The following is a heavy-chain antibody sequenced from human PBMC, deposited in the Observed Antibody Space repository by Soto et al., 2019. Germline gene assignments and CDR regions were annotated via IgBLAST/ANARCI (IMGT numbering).Heavy chain of an antibody. Sequence: GGSLRLSCAASGFTVSSNYMSWVRQAPGKGLEWVSVIYSGGSTYYADSVKGRFTISRDNSKNTLYLQMNSLRAEDTAVYYCARVKWELHKGERNAFDIWGQGTMVTVSS. J-gene: IGHJ3*02. D-gene: IGHD1-26*01. V-gene: IGHV3-53*01. CDR2: IYSGGST. CDR3: ARVKWELHKGERNAFDI. CDR1: GFTVSSNY.